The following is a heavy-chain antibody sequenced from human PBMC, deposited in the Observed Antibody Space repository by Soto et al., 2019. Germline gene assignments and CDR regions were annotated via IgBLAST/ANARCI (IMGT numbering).Heavy chain of an antibody. J-gene: IGHJ4*02. CDR1: GGTFSSYA. CDR3: ARRGLDTAMVAYYLDY. D-gene: IGHD5-18*01. Sequence: QVQLVQSGAEVKKPGSSVKVSCKASGGTFSSYALSWVRQAPGQGLEWMGGTIPIFGTANYAQKFQGRVTITADESTSTAYMELSSLRSEDTAVYYCARRGLDTAMVAYYLDYWGQGTLVTVSS. V-gene: IGHV1-69*01. CDR2: TIPIFGTA.